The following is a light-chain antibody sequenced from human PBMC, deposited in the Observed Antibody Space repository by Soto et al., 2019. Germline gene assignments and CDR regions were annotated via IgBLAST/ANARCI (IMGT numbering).Light chain of an antibody. Sequence: EIVMTQSPATLSVSPGERATLSCRASRSVSSNLAWYQQKPGQAPRLLIYGASTRPTGIPARFSGSGSGTDFTLAIRRLEPEDFAVYYCHQFGYSPRTFGQGTKVDIK. V-gene: IGKV3-15*01. CDR3: HQFGYSPRT. CDR2: GAS. CDR1: RSVSSN. J-gene: IGKJ1*01.